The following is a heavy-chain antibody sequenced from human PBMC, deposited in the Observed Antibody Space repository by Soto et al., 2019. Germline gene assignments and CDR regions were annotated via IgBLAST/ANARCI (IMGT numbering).Heavy chain of an antibody. CDR1: GYTFTGYY. CDR2: INPNSGGT. Sequence: QVQLVQSGAAVKKPGASVKVSCKASGYTFTGYYMHWVRQAPGQGLEWMGWINPNSGGTNYAQKFQGRVTMTRDTSISTAYMELSRLRSADTGVYYCARDNGYSSPDEPFDYWGQGTLVTVSA. J-gene: IGHJ4*02. D-gene: IGHD6-19*01. CDR3: ARDNGYSSPDEPFDY. V-gene: IGHV1-2*02.